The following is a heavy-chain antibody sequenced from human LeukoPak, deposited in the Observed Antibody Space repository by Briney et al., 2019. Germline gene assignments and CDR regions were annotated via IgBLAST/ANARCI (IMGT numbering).Heavy chain of an antibody. CDR1: GFTFSSYG. V-gene: IGHV3-33*01. Sequence: GGSLRLSCAASGFTFSSYGMHWVRQAPGKGLEWVAVIWYDGSNKYYADSVKGRFTISRDNSKNTLYLQMNSLRAEDTAVYYCARDGFAHVIRPGGWFDPWGQGTLVTVSS. CDR2: IWYDGSNK. D-gene: IGHD3-10*01. J-gene: IGHJ5*02. CDR3: ARDGFAHVIRPGGWFDP.